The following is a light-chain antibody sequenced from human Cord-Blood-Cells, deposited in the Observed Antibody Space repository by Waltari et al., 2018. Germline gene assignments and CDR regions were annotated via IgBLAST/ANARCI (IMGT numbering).Light chain of an antibody. V-gene: IGKV3-20*01. Sequence: DIVLTQSPGTLSLSPGDRATLSCRASQSVSSSYLAWYQQKPGPAPSLLIYGASSRATGIPDRFSGSGSGTDFTLTISRLEPEDFAVYYCQQYGSSPYTFGQGTKLEIK. CDR3: QQYGSSPYT. CDR2: GAS. J-gene: IGKJ2*01. CDR1: QSVSSSY.